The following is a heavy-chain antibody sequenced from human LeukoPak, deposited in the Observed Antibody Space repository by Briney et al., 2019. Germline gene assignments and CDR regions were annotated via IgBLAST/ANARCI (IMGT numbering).Heavy chain of an antibody. CDR2: INYSGST. D-gene: IGHD3-9*01. V-gene: IGHV4-59*01. J-gene: IGHJ4*02. CDR3: ATQTGYYNPFDN. CDR1: GGSISSYY. Sequence: SETLSLTCTVSGGSISSYYWSWIRQPPGKGLEWIGYINYSGSTNYNPSLKSRVTISVDTSKNQFSLKLSSVTAANTAVYYCATQTGYYNPFDNWGQGTLVTVSS.